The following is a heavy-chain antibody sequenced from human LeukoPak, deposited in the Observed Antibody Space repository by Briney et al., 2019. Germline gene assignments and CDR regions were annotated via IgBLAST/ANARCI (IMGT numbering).Heavy chain of an antibody. Sequence: PGGSLRLSCAASGFTFSSYAMSWVRQAPGKGLEWVSAISGSGGSTYYADSVKGRFTISRDNSKNTLYLQMNSLRAEDTAVYYCAKGDVQHRHSYYYMDVWGKGTTVTVSS. V-gene: IGHV3-23*01. D-gene: IGHD1-14*01. CDR2: ISGSGGST. CDR3: AKGDVQHRHSYYYMDV. CDR1: GFTFSSYA. J-gene: IGHJ6*03.